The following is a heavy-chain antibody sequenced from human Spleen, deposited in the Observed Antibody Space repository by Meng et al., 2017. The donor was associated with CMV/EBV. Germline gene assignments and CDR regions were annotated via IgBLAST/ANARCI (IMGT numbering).Heavy chain of an antibody. D-gene: IGHD3-3*01. V-gene: IGHV1-46*01. CDR2: INPSGGST. Sequence: ASVKVSCKASGYTFTSYYMHWVRQAPGQGLEWMGIINPSGGSTSYAQKFQGRVTMTRDTSTRTAYMELGRLRSDDTAVYYCTRNLRNFWGGHSSADYWGQGTLVTVSS. CDR1: GYTFTSYY. J-gene: IGHJ4*02. CDR3: TRNLRNFWGGHSSADY.